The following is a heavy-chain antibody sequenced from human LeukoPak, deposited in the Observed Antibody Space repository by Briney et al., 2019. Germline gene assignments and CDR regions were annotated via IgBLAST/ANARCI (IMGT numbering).Heavy chain of an antibody. CDR3: ARVSWKYYGSGSGEFDY. CDR1: GFKFCRYK. V-gene: IGHV3-7*01. Sequence: GGSLRLFCAASGFKFCRYKMSWVRQAPGKGPEGVANIKQDGSEKYYVDSVKGRFTISRDNAKNSPYLQMNRLRAEDTAVYYCARVSWKYYGSGSGEFDYWGQGTLVTVSP. D-gene: IGHD3-10*01. CDR2: IKQDGSEK. J-gene: IGHJ4*02.